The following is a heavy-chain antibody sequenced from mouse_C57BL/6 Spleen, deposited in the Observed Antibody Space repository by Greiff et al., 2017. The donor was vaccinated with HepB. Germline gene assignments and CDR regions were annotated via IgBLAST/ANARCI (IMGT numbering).Heavy chain of an antibody. Sequence: EVQLQESGPGLVKPSQSLSLTCSVTGYSITSGYYWNWIRQFPGNKLEWMGYISYDGSNNYNPSLQNRISITRDTSKNPFFLKLNSVTTEDTATYYGARDGGDDSYYAMDYWGQGTSVTVYS. D-gene: IGHD2-2*01. V-gene: IGHV3-6*01. CDR1: GYSITSGYY. CDR2: ISYDGSN. J-gene: IGHJ4*01. CDR3: ARDGGDDSYYAMDY.